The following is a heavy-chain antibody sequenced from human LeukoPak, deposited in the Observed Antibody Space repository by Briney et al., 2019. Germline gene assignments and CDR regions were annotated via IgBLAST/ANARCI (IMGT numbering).Heavy chain of an antibody. CDR2: INPSGGST. CDR1: GYTFTTYN. D-gene: IGHD4-17*01. J-gene: IGHJ4*02. CDR3: AAGDLVYDY. V-gene: IGHV1-46*01. Sequence: GASVKVSCKASGYTFTTYNMHWVRQAPGQGLEWMGIINPSGGSTGYAQKFQGRDTMTRDTSTSTVSMELGNLRSKHPPVYYCAAGDLVYDYWGQGNLVTVSS.